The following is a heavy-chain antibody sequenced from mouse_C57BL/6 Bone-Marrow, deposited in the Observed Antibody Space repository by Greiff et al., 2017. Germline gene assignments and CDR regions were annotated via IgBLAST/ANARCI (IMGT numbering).Heavy chain of an antibody. J-gene: IGHJ4*01. V-gene: IGHV1-9*01. CDR1: GFTLTGYW. CDR3: ARWGIYYGDFYAMDY. CDR2: ILPGSGST. Sequence: QVQLKESGAELMKPGASVKLSCKATGFTLTGYWIEWVKQRPGPGLEWIGEILPGSGSTNYNEKFKGKATFTADTSSNTAYMQLSSLTTEDSAIYDCARWGIYYGDFYAMDYWGQGTSVTVSS. D-gene: IGHD2-13*01.